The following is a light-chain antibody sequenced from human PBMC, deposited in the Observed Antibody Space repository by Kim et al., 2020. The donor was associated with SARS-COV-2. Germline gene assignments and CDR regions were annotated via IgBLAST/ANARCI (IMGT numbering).Light chain of an antibody. V-gene: IGKV1-5*01. J-gene: IGKJ1*01. CDR1: QSINKW. CDR3: QQYYDYPWK. CDR2: DVS. Sequence: ASVEERVTITCRARQSINKWLAWYQQKPGKAPHLLIYDVSTLHSGVPSTFSGSGSATEFTLSFSSLQPEDFATYYCQQYYDYPWKFGQGTKVDSK.